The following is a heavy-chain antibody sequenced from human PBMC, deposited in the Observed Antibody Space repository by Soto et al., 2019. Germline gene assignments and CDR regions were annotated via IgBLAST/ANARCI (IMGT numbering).Heavy chain of an antibody. J-gene: IGHJ4*02. Sequence: LSETLSLTCTVSGGSISTYYWSWIRQPPGKGLEWIGYIYYSGSTNYNPSLKSRVTISVDTSKNQFSLKLSSVTAADTAVYYCARRGVSSPVDYWGQGTLVTVSS. CDR3: ARRGVSSPVDY. V-gene: IGHV4-59*08. D-gene: IGHD3-10*01. CDR2: IYYSGST. CDR1: GGSISTYY.